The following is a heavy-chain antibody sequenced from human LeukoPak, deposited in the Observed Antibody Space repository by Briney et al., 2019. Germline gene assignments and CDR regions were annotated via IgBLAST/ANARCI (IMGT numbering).Heavy chain of an antibody. CDR3: AQTTGWPGFDF. Sequence: SETLSLTCSASGASTSSRYWSWIRQFPGGTLEWIGHIYNAKNTKYNPSFTSRVTISVDTSRNQFSLSLTPLTAADTAIYYCAQTTGWPGFDFWGPGALVTVSS. D-gene: IGHD6-19*01. CDR2: IYNAKNT. J-gene: IGHJ4*02. V-gene: IGHV4-59*08. CDR1: GASTSSRY.